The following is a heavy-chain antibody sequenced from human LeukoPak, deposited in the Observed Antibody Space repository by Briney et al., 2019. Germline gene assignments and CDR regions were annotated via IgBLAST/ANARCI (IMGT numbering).Heavy chain of an antibody. CDR1: GLTFSSYG. CDR2: IWYDGSKK. Sequence: GGSLRLSCAASGLTFSSYGMHWVRQAPGKGLEWVAVIWYDGSKKDYADSVKGRFTISRDSSKNTLYLQMNSLRDEDTAVYYCARDRAYAFDNWGQGTMVTVSS. CDR3: ARDRAYAFDN. J-gene: IGHJ3*02. V-gene: IGHV3-33*01. D-gene: IGHD3-10*01.